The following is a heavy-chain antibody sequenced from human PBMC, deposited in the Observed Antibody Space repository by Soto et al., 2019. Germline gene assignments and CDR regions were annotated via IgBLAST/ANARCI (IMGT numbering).Heavy chain of an antibody. V-gene: IGHV3-33*05. Sequence: GGSMRHSRAVAGGMSDDLGMHWVSQTPDKVRKWVALLPRDGSKQFYRDSVKGRFTIARDNSKNTLFLQMSGLGVDDLALYYGVREDDAGPYAFDLWGQGTLVTVSS. CDR1: GGMSDDLG. CDR3: VREDDAGPYAFDL. J-gene: IGHJ3*01. D-gene: IGHD3-16*01. CDR2: LPRDGSKQ.